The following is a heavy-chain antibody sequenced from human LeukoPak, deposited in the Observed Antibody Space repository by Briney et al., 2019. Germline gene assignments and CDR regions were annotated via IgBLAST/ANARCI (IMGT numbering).Heavy chain of an antibody. V-gene: IGHV4-39*07. CDR1: VGSISSSSYY. CDR3: ARGGGTVTTGTGKNDYFDY. CDR2: IYYSGST. D-gene: IGHD4-17*01. J-gene: IGHJ4*02. Sequence: SETLSLTCTFSVGSISSSSYYWGWIRQPPGKGLEWIGSIYYSGSTYYNPSLKSRVTISVDTSKNQFSLKLSSVTAADTAVYYCARGGGTVTTGTGKNDYFDYWGQGTLVTVSS.